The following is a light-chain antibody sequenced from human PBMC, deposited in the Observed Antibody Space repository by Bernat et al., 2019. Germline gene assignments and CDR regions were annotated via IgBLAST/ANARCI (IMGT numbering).Light chain of an antibody. Sequence: QSALTQPASVSGSPGQSITISCTGTSSDVGGYNYVSWYQQHPGKAPKLMIYDVSNRPSGVSNRFSGSKSGNTASLTISGLQAEDEADYECSSYTSSSTLDWVFGGGTKLT. CDR3: SSYTSSSTLDWV. V-gene: IGLV2-14*03. J-gene: IGLJ3*02. CDR2: DVS. CDR1: SSDVGGYNY.